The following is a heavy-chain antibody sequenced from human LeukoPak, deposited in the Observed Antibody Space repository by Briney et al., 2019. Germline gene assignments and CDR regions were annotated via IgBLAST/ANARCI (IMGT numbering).Heavy chain of an antibody. J-gene: IGHJ4*02. CDR1: GFTLSSYA. V-gene: IGHV4-34*01. CDR3: ARDWVRKYYDSSGKGGGFDY. Sequence: GSLRLSCAASGFTLSSYAMSWIRQPPGKGLEWIGEINHSGSTNYNPSLKSRVTISVDTSKNQFSLKLSSVTAADTAVYYCARDWVRKYYDSSGKGGGFDYWGQGTLVTVSS. D-gene: IGHD3-22*01. CDR2: INHSGST.